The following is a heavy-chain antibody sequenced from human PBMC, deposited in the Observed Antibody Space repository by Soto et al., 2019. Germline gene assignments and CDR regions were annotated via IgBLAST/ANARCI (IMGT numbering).Heavy chain of an antibody. D-gene: IGHD3-22*01. CDR1: GGTFSNHA. Sequence: SVKGSCKASGGTFSNHAISWGRQAPGQGPEWMGGIIPISGTTNYAQKFQGRVTITAAESMTTAYMELISLRYDDTAVYYCARGPDRSGFYLFDYWGQGTMVTVSS. CDR3: ARGPDRSGFYLFDY. J-gene: IGHJ4*02. V-gene: IGHV1-69*13. CDR2: IIPISGTT.